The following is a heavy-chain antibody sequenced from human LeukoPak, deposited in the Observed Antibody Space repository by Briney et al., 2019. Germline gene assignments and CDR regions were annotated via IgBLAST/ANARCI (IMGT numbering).Heavy chain of an antibody. CDR2: INHSGST. CDR1: GGSFSGYY. V-gene: IGHV4-34*01. Sequence: SETLSLTCAVYGGSFSGYYWSWIRQPPEKGLEWIGEINHSGSTNYNPSLKSRVTISVDTSKNQFSLKLSSMTAADTAVYYCARGRGGRSITNFDSWGQGTLVTVSS. D-gene: IGHD3-16*01. CDR3: ARGRGGRSITNFDS. J-gene: IGHJ4*02.